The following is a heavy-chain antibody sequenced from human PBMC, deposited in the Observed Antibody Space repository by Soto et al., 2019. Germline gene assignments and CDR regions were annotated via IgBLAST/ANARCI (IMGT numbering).Heavy chain of an antibody. CDR3: AKVQDYCFDSGTYNWFDP. J-gene: IGHJ5*02. V-gene: IGHV3-23*01. D-gene: IGHD3-22*01. CDR1: GFTFTSYA. CDR2: ISDSGGST. Sequence: PGLFLRLSCAASGFTFTSYAMNWVSKAPGEGLEWVSGISDSGGSTYYADSVRGRFTISRDNSRNTLYLQINSLRAEDTGDYYCAKVQDYCFDSGTYNWFDPWGHGTLVTVSS.